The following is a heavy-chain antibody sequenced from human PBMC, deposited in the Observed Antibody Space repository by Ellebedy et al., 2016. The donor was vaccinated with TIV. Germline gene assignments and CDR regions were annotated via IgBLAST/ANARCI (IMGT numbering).Heavy chain of an antibody. CDR3: ARDQAYGTGSFSGFDC. Sequence: GESLKISCAASGFTFSGFGMHWVRQAPGKGLEWVAVITYDGSKKDYEDFVKGRFTISRDNSKNTLFLEMNSLTDEDTAFYYCARDQAYGTGSFSGFDCWGQGILVTVSS. CDR1: GFTFSGFG. CDR2: ITYDGSKK. J-gene: IGHJ4*02. D-gene: IGHD1-26*01. V-gene: IGHV3-30*03.